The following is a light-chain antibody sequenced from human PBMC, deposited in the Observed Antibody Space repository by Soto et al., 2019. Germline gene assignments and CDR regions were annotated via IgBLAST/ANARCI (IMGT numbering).Light chain of an antibody. CDR3: QQYNNWPRT. CDR2: GAS. CDR1: QSVSSN. Sequence: ETVMTHSPGTLSVSPGERATLSFRASQSVSSNLAWYQQKPGQAPRLLIYGASTRATGIPARFSGSGSGTEFTLTISSLQSEDFAVYYCQQYNNWPRTFGQGTKVDIK. J-gene: IGKJ1*01. V-gene: IGKV3-15*01.